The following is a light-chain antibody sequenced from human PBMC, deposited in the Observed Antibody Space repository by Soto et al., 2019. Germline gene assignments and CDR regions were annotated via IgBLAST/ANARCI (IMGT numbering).Light chain of an antibody. CDR1: QSVSSNS. Sequence: IVLTQSPGPLSSSPGERATLSCRASQSVSSNSLAWYQQKPGQPPTLLIYDASTRATGIPDSFSGSGSGTDFTLTISRLEPEDFAVYYCQEHASIFGQGTRLEIK. J-gene: IGKJ5*01. V-gene: IGKV3-20*01. CDR3: QEHASI. CDR2: DAS.